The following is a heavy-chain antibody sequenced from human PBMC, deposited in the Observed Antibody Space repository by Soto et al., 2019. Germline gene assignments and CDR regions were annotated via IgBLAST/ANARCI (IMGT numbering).Heavy chain of an antibody. CDR1: GFTFSSYE. V-gene: IGHV3-48*03. CDR3: AKVAVYDYVWGSSHY. CDR2: ISSSGSTI. J-gene: IGHJ4*02. D-gene: IGHD3-16*01. Sequence: EVQLVESGGGLVQPGGSLRLSCAASGFTFSSYEMNWVRQAPGKGLEWVSYISSSGSTIYYADSVKGRFTISRDNAKNSLYLQMNSLRAEDTAVYYCAKVAVYDYVWGSSHYWGQGTLVTVSS.